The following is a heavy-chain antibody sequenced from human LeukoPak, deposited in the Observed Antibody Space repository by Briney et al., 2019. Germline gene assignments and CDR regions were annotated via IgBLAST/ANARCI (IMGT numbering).Heavy chain of an antibody. CDR3: AKDGRSRLYYFDY. V-gene: IGHV3-9*01. Sequence: HPGRSLRLSCAASGFTFDDYAMHWVRQAPGKGLEWVSGISWNSGSIGYADSVKGRFTISRDNTKNSLYLQMNSLRAEDTALYYCAKDGRSRLYYFDYWGQGTLVTVSS. J-gene: IGHJ4*02. CDR2: ISWNSGSI. CDR1: GFTFDDYA.